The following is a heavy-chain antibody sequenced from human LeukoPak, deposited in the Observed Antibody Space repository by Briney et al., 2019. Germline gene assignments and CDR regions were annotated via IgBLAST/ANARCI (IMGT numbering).Heavy chain of an antibody. V-gene: IGHV1-2*02. J-gene: IGHJ4*02. D-gene: IGHD3-10*01. CDR3: ARDSGEVPDY. CDR2: INPNSGDT. CDR1: GYTFTGYY. Sequence: GASVKVSCKASGYTFTGYYMHWVRQAPGQGLEWMGWINPNSGDTNYAQKFQGRVTMTRDTSISTAYMELSSLRSEDTAVYYCARDSGEVPDYWGQGTLVTVSS.